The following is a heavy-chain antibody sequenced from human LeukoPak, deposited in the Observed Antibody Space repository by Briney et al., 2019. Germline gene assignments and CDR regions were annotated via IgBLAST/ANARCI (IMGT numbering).Heavy chain of an antibody. CDR2: VNKDGGYT. CDR1: GFTFSNHL. V-gene: IGHV3-74*01. CDR3: DGDDFNFDY. J-gene: IGHJ4*02. Sequence: GGSLRLSCAASGFTFSNHLMHWVRQAPGKGLVWVSRVNKDGGYTNYADSVKGRFTISRDNAKNTVYLQMLSLRAGDTAVYLRDGDDFNFDYWGQGSLVTISS. D-gene: IGHD5-24*01.